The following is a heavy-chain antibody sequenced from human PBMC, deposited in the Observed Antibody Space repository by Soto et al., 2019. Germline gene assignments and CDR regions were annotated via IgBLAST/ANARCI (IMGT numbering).Heavy chain of an antibody. CDR3: ARLSGYDPAGAADK. CDR2: SYYSGGS. Sequence: QVQLQESGPGLVQPSQTLSLTCTVSGASISSGGFYWSWIRQPPGKGLEWIGYSYYSGGSYYNASLQRRVSISVDTSQNQFSLKLTSVSAADTAVYYCARLSGYDPAGAADKWGPGILVSVSS. V-gene: IGHV4-30-4*08. J-gene: IGHJ4*02. D-gene: IGHD5-12*01. CDR1: GASISSGGFY.